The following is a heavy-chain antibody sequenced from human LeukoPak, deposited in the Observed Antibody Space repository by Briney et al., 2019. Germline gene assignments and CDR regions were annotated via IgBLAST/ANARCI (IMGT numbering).Heavy chain of an antibody. CDR1: GGSFSGHY. D-gene: IGHD5-12*01. CDR2: VNHSGNT. Sequence: SETLSLTCAVFGGSFSGHYWSWIRQPPGKGLEWIGEVNHSGNTNYNPSLTSRVTISLDTSKNQLSLKLTSVTAADTAVYYCARARIVPTIWGQGTLVTVSS. J-gene: IGHJ4*02. V-gene: IGHV4-34*01. CDR3: ARARIVPTI.